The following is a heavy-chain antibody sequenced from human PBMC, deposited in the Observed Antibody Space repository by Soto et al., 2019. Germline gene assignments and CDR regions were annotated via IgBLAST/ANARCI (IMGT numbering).Heavy chain of an antibody. Sequence: GGSLRLSCAASGFTLSNFAMTWVRQAPGKGLEWVSVITSGGSTYYADSVKGRFTISRDNSKNTLYLQMNSLRADDTAVYYCASGLITVAGTRNYWGPGTLVTVSS. CDR3: ASGLITVAGTRNY. CDR1: GFTLSNFA. D-gene: IGHD6-19*01. J-gene: IGHJ4*02. V-gene: IGHV3-23*01. CDR2: ITSGGST.